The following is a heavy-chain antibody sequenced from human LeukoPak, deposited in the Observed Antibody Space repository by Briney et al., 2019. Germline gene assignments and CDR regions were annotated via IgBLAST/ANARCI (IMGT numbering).Heavy chain of an antibody. D-gene: IGHD1-7*01. J-gene: IGHJ3*02. Sequence: PGGSLRLSCAASGFTFSSYAMSWVRQAPGKGLEWVSAISGSGGSTYYADSVKGRFTISRDNSKNTLYLQMNSLRAEDTAVYYCAKGAGNWNYLAALVAFDIWGQGTMVTVSS. CDR1: GFTFSSYA. CDR2: ISGSGGST. V-gene: IGHV3-23*01. CDR3: AKGAGNWNYLAALVAFDI.